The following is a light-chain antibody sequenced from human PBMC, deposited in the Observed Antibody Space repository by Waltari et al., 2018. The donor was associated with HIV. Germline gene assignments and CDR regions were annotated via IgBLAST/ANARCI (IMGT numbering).Light chain of an antibody. CDR1: SSNTGAGFD. CDR3: QSYDISLSGWV. CDR2: NNT. Sequence: QSVLTQPPSVSAAPGQRATISCTGTSSNTGAGFDVHWYQQLPGTVPKVLIYNNTGATSGVPDRFYGSKSATSASLAITGLQAEDEANYYCQSYDISLSGWVFGGGTKLTVL. J-gene: IGLJ2*01. V-gene: IGLV1-40*01.